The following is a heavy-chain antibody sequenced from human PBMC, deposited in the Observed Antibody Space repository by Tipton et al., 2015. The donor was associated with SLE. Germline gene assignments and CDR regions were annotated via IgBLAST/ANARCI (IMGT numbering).Heavy chain of an antibody. D-gene: IGHD2-15*01. V-gene: IGHV4-30-2*01. CDR2: IYHSGST. J-gene: IGHJ6*02. CDR1: GGSISSGGYS. CDR3: ASIAVWYYYGMDV. Sequence: TLSLTCAVSGGSISSGGYSWSWIRQPPGKGLEWIGYIYHSGSTYYNPSLKSRVTISVDRSKNQFSLKLSSVTAADTAVYYCASIAVWYYYGMDVWGQGTTVTVSS.